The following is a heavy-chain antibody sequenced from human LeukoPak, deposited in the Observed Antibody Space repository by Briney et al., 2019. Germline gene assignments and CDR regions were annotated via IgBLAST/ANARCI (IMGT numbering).Heavy chain of an antibody. J-gene: IGHJ3*02. CDR3: ARHRDLWDPGAVFYT. Sequence: GGSLILSCAGSGFNFSSYAMGWVRQALGKGLEWVSAISGSGGSTYYADSVKGQFTISRDNSKNTLDVQMNSLRAADTAVYYCARHRDLWDPGAVFYTWGQGTMVTVSS. CDR2: ISGSGGST. V-gene: IGHV3-23*01. D-gene: IGHD3-10*01. CDR1: GFNFSSYA.